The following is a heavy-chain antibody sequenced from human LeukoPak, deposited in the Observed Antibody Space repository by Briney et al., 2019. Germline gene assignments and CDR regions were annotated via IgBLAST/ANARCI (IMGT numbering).Heavy chain of an antibody. Sequence: PSETLSLTCTVSGGSISSGDYYWSWIRQPPGKGLEWIGYIYYSGSTYYNPSLKSRLTISADTSKNQFSLKVTSVTAADTAVYYCSTTTRGWYGVGDHWGQGALVTVSS. V-gene: IGHV4-30-4*01. CDR3: STTTRGWYGVGDH. CDR1: GGSISSGDYY. CDR2: IYYSGST. D-gene: IGHD6-19*01. J-gene: IGHJ4*02.